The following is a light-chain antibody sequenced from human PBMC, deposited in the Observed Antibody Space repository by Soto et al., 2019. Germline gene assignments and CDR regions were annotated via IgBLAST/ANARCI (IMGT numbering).Light chain of an antibody. CDR2: AAS. V-gene: IGKV1-39*01. CDR3: QQSYSTPLT. J-gene: IGKJ4*01. CDR1: QSISSY. Sequence: DIQMTQSPSALSASVGDRVTITCRASQSISSYLNWNQQKPGKAPKLLIYAASSLQSGVPSRFRGSGSGTDFTLTISSLQPEDFATYYCQQSYSTPLTFGGGTKVDIK.